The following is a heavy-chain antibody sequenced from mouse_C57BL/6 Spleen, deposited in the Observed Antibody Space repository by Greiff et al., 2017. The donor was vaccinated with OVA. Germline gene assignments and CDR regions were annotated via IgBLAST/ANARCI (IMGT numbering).Heavy chain of an antibody. J-gene: IGHJ2*01. CDR3: DNEDYDYDY. V-gene: IGHV1-55*01. D-gene: IGHD2-4*01. CDR1: GYTFTSYW. Sequence: VQLQQPGAELVKPGASVKMSCKASGYTFTSYWMTWVKQRPGQGLEWIGDIYPGSGGTKYNEKFKSKATLTVDTSSSTAYMQLSSLTSEDSAVYYCDNEDYDYDYWGNGATLTVSS. CDR2: IYPGSGGT.